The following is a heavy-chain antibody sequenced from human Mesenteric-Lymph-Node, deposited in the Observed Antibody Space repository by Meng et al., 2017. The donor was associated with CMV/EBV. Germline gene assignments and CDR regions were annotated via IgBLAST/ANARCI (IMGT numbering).Heavy chain of an antibody. V-gene: IGHV3-9*01. Sequence: GESLKISCAASGFTFDDYAMHWGRQAPGKGLEWVSGISWNSGSIGYADSVKGRFIISRDNSKNTLYLQMNSLRAEDAAVYYCTRDDRIQYDSWTYYYGMDVWGQGTTVTVSS. CDR1: GFTFDDYA. CDR2: ISWNSGSI. D-gene: IGHD3/OR15-3a*01. CDR3: TRDDRIQYDSWTYYYGMDV. J-gene: IGHJ6*02.